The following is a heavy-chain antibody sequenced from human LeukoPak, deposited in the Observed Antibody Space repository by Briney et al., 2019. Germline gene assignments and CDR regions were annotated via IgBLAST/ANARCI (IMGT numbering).Heavy chain of an antibody. D-gene: IGHD6-19*01. J-gene: IGHJ4*02. CDR1: GFTFSSYS. V-gene: IGHV3-21*01. CDR2: ISSSSSYI. CDR3: ARAGGYSSGWYPNYFDY. Sequence: PGGSLRLSCAASGFTFSSYSMNWVRQAPGKGLEWVSSISSSSSYIYYADSVKGRFTISRDNAKNSLYLQMNSLRAEDTAVYYCARAGGYSSGWYPNYFDYWGQGTLVTVSS.